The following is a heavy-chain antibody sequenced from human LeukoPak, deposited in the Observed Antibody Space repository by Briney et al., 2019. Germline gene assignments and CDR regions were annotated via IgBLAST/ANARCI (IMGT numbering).Heavy chain of an antibody. V-gene: IGHV4-34*01. CDR1: GGSFSGYY. D-gene: IGHD4-17*01. J-gene: IGHJ6*02. Sequence: PSETLSLTCAVYGGSFSGYYWSWIRQPPGKGLEWIGEINHSGSTNYNPSLKSRVTISVDMSKNQFSLKLSSVTAADTAVYYCARGFDYGDNYGMDVWGQGTTVTVSS. CDR3: ARGFDYGDNYGMDV. CDR2: INHSGST.